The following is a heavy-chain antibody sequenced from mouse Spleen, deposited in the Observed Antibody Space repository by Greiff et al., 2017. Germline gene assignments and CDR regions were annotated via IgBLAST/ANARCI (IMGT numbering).Heavy chain of an antibody. CDR3: ARRGGWVFDY. V-gene: IGHV5-9*04. J-gene: IGHJ2*01. CDR1: GFTFSSYA. Sequence: EVKLVESGGGLVKLGGSLKLSCAASGFTFSSYAMSWVRQTPEKRLEWVATISSGGGNTYYPDSVKGRFTISRDNAKNTLYLQMSSLKSEDTAMYYCARRGGWVFDYWGQGTTLTVSS. D-gene: IGHD2-3*01. CDR2: ISSGGGNT.